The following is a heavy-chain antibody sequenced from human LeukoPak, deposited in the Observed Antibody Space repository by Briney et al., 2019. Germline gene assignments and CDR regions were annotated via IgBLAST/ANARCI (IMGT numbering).Heavy chain of an antibody. CDR1: GFTFSSYA. CDR2: ISGSGGST. Sequence: GGSLRLSCAASGFTFSSYAMSWVRQAPGKGLEWVSAISGSGGSTYYADSVKGRFTISRDNSKNMLYLQMNSLRAEDTAVYYCANFPVRGPNYYYYYMDVWGKGTTVTVSS. CDR3: ANFPVRGPNYYYYYMDV. V-gene: IGHV3-23*01. D-gene: IGHD3-10*01. J-gene: IGHJ6*03.